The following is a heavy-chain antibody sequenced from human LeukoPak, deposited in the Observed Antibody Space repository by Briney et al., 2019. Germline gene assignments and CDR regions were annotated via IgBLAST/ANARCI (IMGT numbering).Heavy chain of an antibody. CDR2: IYYSGST. CDR3: ASPDIVATRVNY. V-gene: IGHV4-59*12. Sequence: SETLSLTCTVSGGSISSYYWSWIRQPPGKGLEWIGYIYYSGSTNYNPSLKSRVTISVDTSKNQFSLKLSSVTAADTAVYYCASPDIVATRVNYWGQGTLVTVSS. CDR1: GGSISSYY. J-gene: IGHJ4*02. D-gene: IGHD5-12*01.